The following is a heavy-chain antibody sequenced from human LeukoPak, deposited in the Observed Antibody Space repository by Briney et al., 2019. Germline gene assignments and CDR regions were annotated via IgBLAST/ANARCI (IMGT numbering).Heavy chain of an antibody. CDR1: GFTFSSYA. J-gene: IGHJ4*02. Sequence: PGGSLRLSCAASGFTFSSYAMHWVRQAPGKGLEWVANIKQDGSEKYYVDSVKGRFTISRDNAKNSLYLQMNSLRAEDTAVYYCARIAAAGYDYWGQGTLVTVSS. V-gene: IGHV3-7*01. D-gene: IGHD6-13*01. CDR3: ARIAAAGYDY. CDR2: IKQDGSEK.